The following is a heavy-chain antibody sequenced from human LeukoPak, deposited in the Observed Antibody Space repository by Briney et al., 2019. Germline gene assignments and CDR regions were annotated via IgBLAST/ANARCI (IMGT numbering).Heavy chain of an antibody. CDR1: GFTFSSYA. CDR2: ISGSAGTT. Sequence: GGSLRLSCAASGFTFSSYAMTWVRQAPGKGLAWVSSISGSAGTTYYTDSVKGRFTISRDNAKNSLYLQMNSLRAEDTAVYYCARVNGRSVIAAAGTRRDYYYYMDVWGKGATVTVSS. D-gene: IGHD6-13*01. V-gene: IGHV3-21*01. CDR3: ARVNGRSVIAAAGTRRDYYYYMDV. J-gene: IGHJ6*03.